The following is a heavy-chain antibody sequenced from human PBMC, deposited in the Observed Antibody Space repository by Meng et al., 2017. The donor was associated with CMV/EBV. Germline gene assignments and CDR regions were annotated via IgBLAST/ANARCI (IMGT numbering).Heavy chain of an antibody. CDR2: IYTSGST. Sequence: QLQGSGPGPVKPSETLSLTCTVSGGSISSYYWSWIRQPAGKGLEWIGRIYTSGSTNYNPSLKSRVTMSVDTSKNQFSLKLSSVTAADTAVYYCARGGLYYYDSSGHFDYWGQGTLDTVSS. D-gene: IGHD3-22*01. CDR1: GGSISSYY. J-gene: IGHJ4*02. CDR3: ARGGLYYYDSSGHFDY. V-gene: IGHV4-4*07.